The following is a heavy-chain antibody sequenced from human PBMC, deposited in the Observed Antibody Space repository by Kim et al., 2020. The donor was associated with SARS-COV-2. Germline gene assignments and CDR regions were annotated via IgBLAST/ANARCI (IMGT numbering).Heavy chain of an antibody. CDR3: THELVGTNYFDY. J-gene: IGHJ4*02. CDR1: GFTFSNAW. CDR2: IKSKTDGGTT. V-gene: IGHV3-15*01. D-gene: IGHD6-13*01. Sequence: GGSLRLSCAASGFTFSNAWMSWVRQAPGKGLEWVGRIKSKTDGGTTDYAAPVKGRFTISRDDSKNTLYLQMNSLKTEDTAVYYCTHELVGTNYFDYWGQGTLVTVSS.